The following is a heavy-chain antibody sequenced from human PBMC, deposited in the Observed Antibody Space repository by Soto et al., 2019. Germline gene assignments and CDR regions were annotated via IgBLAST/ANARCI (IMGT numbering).Heavy chain of an antibody. CDR1: GGSISSGPYS. CDR3: ARLGGYCSSTSCYGYYGMDV. V-gene: IGHV4-39*01. J-gene: IGHJ6*02. CDR2: FYYSGST. Sequence: SETLSLTCPVSGGSISSGPYSWGWIRQPPGKGLEWIGTFYYSGSTYYNPSLESRATISVDTSKNQFSLKVSSVTAADTAVYYCARLGGYCSSTSCYGYYGMDVWGQGTTVT. D-gene: IGHD2-2*01.